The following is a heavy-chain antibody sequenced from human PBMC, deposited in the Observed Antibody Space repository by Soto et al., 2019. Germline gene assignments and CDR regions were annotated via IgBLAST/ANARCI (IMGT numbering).Heavy chain of an antibody. Sequence: QVQLVDSGGGVVQPGRSLRLSCAASGFTFSSYGMHWVRQAPGKGLEWVAVISYDGSNKYYADSVKGRFTISRDNSKNTLYLQMNSLRAEDTAVYYCAKDRLVGGGYGMDVWGQGTTVTVSS. D-gene: IGHD1-26*01. CDR2: ISYDGSNK. CDR3: AKDRLVGGGYGMDV. J-gene: IGHJ6*02. V-gene: IGHV3-30*18. CDR1: GFTFSSYG.